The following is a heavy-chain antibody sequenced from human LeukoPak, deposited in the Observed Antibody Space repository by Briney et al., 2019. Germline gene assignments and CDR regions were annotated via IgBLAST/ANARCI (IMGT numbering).Heavy chain of an antibody. J-gene: IGHJ2*01. CDR1: GFTFDDYA. V-gene: IGHV3-9*01. D-gene: IGHD2-21*02. Sequence: GRSLRLSCAASGFTFDDYAMHWVRQAPGKGLEWVSGISYNSDTIAYAGSVKGSFTISRDNAKNSPYLQMNSLRAEDTALYYCAKDYCGGDCYSGWYFDLWGRGTLVTVSS. CDR3: AKDYCGGDCYSGWYFDL. CDR2: ISYNSDTI.